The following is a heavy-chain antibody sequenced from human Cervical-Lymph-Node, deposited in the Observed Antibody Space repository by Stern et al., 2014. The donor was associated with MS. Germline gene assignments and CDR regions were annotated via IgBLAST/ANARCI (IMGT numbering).Heavy chain of an antibody. CDR3: VYRRGQLYLPWYFDY. CDR1: GVSLNTNGVG. CDR2: IYWGGDK. V-gene: IGHV2-5*02. D-gene: IGHD1-1*01. Sequence: QVPLGESGPALVKPTQTLTLTCNFSGVSLNTNGVGLGRIRPPPGQALVWIAVIYWGGDKRYRPSLKVRFTTNNAHSEHTVCHTMTNMDPVDTATYYCVYRRGQLYLPWYFDYWGQGTLVTVSS. J-gene: IGHJ4*02.